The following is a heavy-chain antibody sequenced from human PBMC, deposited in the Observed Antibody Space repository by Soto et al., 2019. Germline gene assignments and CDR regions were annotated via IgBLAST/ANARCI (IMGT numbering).Heavy chain of an antibody. J-gene: IGHJ3*02. CDR3: ARDSGYDYVWGSYRSHFDI. D-gene: IGHD3-16*02. Sequence: GGSLRLSCAASGFTFSSYAMHWVRQAPGKGLEWVAVISYDGSNKYYADSVKGRFTISRDNSKNTLYLQMNSLRAEDTAVYYCARDSGYDYVWGSYRSHFDIWGQGTMVPVSS. CDR2: ISYDGSNK. V-gene: IGHV3-30-3*01. CDR1: GFTFSSYA.